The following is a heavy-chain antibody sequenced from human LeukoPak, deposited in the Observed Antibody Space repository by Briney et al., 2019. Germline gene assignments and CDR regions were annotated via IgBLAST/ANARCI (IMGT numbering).Heavy chain of an antibody. CDR2: IIPIFGTA. CDR1: GGTFSSYA. Sequence: SVKVSCKASGGTFSSYAISWVRQAPGQGLEWMGGIIPIFGTANYAQKFQGRVTITADESTSTAYMELSSLRSEDTAVYYCARSGDSSGYYYVNYYYYMDVWGKGTTVTISS. V-gene: IGHV1-69*13. D-gene: IGHD3-22*01. J-gene: IGHJ6*03. CDR3: ARSGDSSGYYYVNYYYYMDV.